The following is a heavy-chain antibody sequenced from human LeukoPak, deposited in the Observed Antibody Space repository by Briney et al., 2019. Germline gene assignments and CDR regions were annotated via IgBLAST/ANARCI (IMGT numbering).Heavy chain of an antibody. CDR3: ARAKPPGGWHLSSSGSDY. CDR1: GFTFSSYS. V-gene: IGHV3-21*01. CDR2: ISSSSSYI. J-gene: IGHJ4*02. D-gene: IGHD6-19*01. Sequence: GGSLRLSCAASGFTFSSYSMNWVRQAPGKGLEWVSSISSSSSYIYYADSVKGRFTISRDNAKKSLYLQMNSLRAEDTAVYYCARAKPPGGWHLSSSGSDYWGQGTMVTVSS.